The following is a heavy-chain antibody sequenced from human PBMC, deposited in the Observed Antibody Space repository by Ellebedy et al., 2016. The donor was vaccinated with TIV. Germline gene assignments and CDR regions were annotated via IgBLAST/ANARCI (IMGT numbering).Heavy chain of an antibody. V-gene: IGHV1-2*02. CDR2: INPNSGGT. J-gene: IGHJ4*02. CDR3: ARVLRLGELSQGY. D-gene: IGHD3-16*02. Sequence: AASVKVSCKASGYTFTGYYMHWVRQAPGQGLEWLGWINPNSGGTNYAQKFQGRVTMTRDTSISTAYMELSRLRSDDTAVYYCARVLRLGELSQGYWGQGTLVTVSS. CDR1: GYTFTGYY.